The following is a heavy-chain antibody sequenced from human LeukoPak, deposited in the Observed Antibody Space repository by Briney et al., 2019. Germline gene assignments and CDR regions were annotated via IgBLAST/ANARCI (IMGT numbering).Heavy chain of an antibody. Sequence: GGSLRLSCAASGFTFSSYAMNWVRQAPGKGLEWVSSISSSSSYLYYADSVKGRFTISRDNAKNSLYLQMNSLRAEDTAVYYCARGKAIAVALVDYWGQGTLVTVSS. CDR2: ISSSSSYL. CDR3: ARGKAIAVALVDY. V-gene: IGHV3-21*01. D-gene: IGHD6-19*01. J-gene: IGHJ4*02. CDR1: GFTFSSYA.